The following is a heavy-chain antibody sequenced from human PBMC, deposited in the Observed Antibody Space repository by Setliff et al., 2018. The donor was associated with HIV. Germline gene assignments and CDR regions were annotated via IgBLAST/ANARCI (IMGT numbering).Heavy chain of an antibody. J-gene: IGHJ6*03. D-gene: IGHD3-10*02. Sequence: SETLSLTCGVYGGSLSNHKWTWVRQAPGKGLEWIGDISYSGTTKYNPSLRSRLRVSLDTSRNQFSLRMTSVTAADAAMYYCARGQLDLRAPMFYYMDVWGKGTSVTVSS. CDR2: ISYSGTT. V-gene: IGHV4-34*01. CDR1: GGSLSNHK. CDR3: ARGQLDLRAPMFYYMDV.